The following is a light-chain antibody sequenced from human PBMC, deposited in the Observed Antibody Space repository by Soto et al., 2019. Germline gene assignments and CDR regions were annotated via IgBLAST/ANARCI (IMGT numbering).Light chain of an antibody. Sequence: EIVLTQSPGTLSLSPGERATLSCRASQSISSTYLAWYQQQPGQSPRLLIYGASSRATGVPDRFIGSGSGTDFTLTISRLEPEDFAVYYCQHFGSSPPMYTFGQGTKLEI. CDR2: GAS. J-gene: IGKJ2*01. CDR1: QSISSTY. CDR3: QHFGSSPPMYT. V-gene: IGKV3-20*01.